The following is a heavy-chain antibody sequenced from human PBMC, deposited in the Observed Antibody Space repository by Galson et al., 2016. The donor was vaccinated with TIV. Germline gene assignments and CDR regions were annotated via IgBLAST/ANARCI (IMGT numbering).Heavy chain of an antibody. V-gene: IGHV3-23*01. Sequence: APGKGLEWVSVISGGGGSTIYTDSVKGRFTISRDNSKSTLYLQMNSLRVEDTGSYYCATSWGNIAAAGRNWFDPWGQGTLVTVSS. D-gene: IGHD6-13*01. J-gene: IGHJ5*02. CDR3: ATSWGNIAAAGRNWFDP. CDR2: ISGGGGST.